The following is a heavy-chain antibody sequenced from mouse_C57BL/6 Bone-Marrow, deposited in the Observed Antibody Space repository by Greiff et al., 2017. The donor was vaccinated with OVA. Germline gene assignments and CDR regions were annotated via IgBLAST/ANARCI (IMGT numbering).Heavy chain of an antibody. D-gene: IGHD2-2*01. CDR3: ARSLGGLRRGWFAY. CDR2: IRNKANGYTT. Sequence: EVMLVESGGGLVQPGGSLSLSCAASGFTFTDYYMSWVRQPPGKALEWLGFIRNKANGYTTEYSASVKGRFTISRDNSQSILYLQMNALRAEDSATYYCARSLGGLRRGWFAYWGQGTLVTVSA. J-gene: IGHJ3*01. CDR1: GFTFTDYY. V-gene: IGHV7-3*01.